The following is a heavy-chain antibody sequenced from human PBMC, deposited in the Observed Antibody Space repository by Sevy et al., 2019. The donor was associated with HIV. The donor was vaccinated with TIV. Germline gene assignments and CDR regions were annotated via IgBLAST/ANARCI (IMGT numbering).Heavy chain of an antibody. Sequence: ASVKVSCKASGGTFGTYTISWLRQAPGQGLKWMGGIIPIFHTANYAQKFHGRLTITADESPSTAYMELTSLRSEDSAVYYCARDRDVTFGGGDAFDIWGQGTMVTVSS. V-gene: IGHV1-69*13. CDR3: ARDRDVTFGGGDAFDI. J-gene: IGHJ3*02. CDR2: IIPIFHTA. CDR1: GGTFGTYT. D-gene: IGHD3-16*01.